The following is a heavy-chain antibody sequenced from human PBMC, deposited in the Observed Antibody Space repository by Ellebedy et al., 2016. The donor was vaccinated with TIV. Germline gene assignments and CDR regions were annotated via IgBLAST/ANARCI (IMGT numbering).Heavy chain of an antibody. CDR2: SIPIFGTA. CDR3: ARDQDDILTGD. Sequence: AASVKVSCKASGGTFSSYAISWVRQAPGQGLEWMGGSIPIFGTANYAQKFQGRVTITADESTSTAYMELSSLRSEDTAVYYCARDQDDILTGDWGQGTLVTVSS. CDR1: GGTFSSYA. J-gene: IGHJ4*02. V-gene: IGHV1-69*13. D-gene: IGHD3-9*01.